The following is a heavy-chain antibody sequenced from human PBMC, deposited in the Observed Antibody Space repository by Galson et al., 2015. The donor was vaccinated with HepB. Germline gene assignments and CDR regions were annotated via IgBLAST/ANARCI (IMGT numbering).Heavy chain of an antibody. Sequence: SLRLSCAASGFNFSSYAMSWIRQAPGKGLEWVSSVSSSSSYTNYADSVKGRFTISRDNAKNSLYLQMNSLRAEDTAVYYCASLPHPRLGELSLYDYWGQGTLVTVSS. D-gene: IGHD3-16*02. CDR2: VSSSSSYT. V-gene: IGHV3-11*03. CDR1: GFNFSSYA. J-gene: IGHJ4*02. CDR3: ASLPHPRLGELSLYDY.